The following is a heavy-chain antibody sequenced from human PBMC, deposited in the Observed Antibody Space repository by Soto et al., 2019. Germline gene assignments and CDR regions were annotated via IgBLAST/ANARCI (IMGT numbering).Heavy chain of an antibody. V-gene: IGHV5-51*01. D-gene: IGHD3-10*01. CDR1: GYTFSSYW. Sequence: GESLKISCKGSGYTFSSYWIGWVRQVPGQGLEWMGNIYSSDSDTTYSPSFQGQVTISADKSISTAYLQWSSLKASDTAMYYCARQGSGSYRNWFDPWGQGTLVTVSS. CDR2: IYSSDSDT. J-gene: IGHJ5*02. CDR3: ARQGSGSYRNWFDP.